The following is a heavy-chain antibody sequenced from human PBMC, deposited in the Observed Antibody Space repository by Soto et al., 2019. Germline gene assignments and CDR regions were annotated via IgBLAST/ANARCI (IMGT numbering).Heavy chain of an antibody. J-gene: IGHJ4*02. CDR3: AKGSVVVAAKFGS. CDR1: GFTFNNYA. Sequence: EVQLLESGGDLVRPGVSRRLSCAASGFTFNNYAMSWVRQAPGKGLEWVSAISSSGYSTYYTDSVKGRFTISRDNSRNTVYLQMNNLRAEDTAVYYCAKGSVVVAAKFGSWGQGTLVTVSS. D-gene: IGHD2-21*02. V-gene: IGHV3-23*01. CDR2: ISSSGYST.